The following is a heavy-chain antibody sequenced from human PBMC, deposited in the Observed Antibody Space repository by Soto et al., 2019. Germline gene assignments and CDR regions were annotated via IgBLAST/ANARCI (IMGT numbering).Heavy chain of an antibody. D-gene: IGHD3-16*01. CDR1: GDSIRGHY. CDR2: IYYSGIT. J-gene: IGHJ4*02. V-gene: IGHV4-59*11. CDR3: AAGGGGNERPFWFDF. Sequence: VQLQESGPGLVKPSETLSLTCTVSGDSIRGHYWSWIRQSPGKGLEWIGYIYYSGITSYNPSLKSRVTISIATSRGRFSLKLSSVTAADTAMYYCAAGGGGNERPFWFDFCDQGTLVTVSS.